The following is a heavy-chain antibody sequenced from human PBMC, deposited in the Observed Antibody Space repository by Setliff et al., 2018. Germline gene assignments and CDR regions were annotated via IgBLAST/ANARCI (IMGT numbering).Heavy chain of an antibody. J-gene: IGHJ5*02. CDR2: ISTYNVNT. D-gene: IGHD2-2*01. CDR1: GYPFTNYG. Sequence: ASVKVSCKASGYPFTNYGITWVRQAPGQGLEWLGWISTYNVNTTYAQKLQDRVTMTTDTYTSTANMELRSLRSDDTAVYYCVRAPPTVVIPPGRAFFDPWGQGTLVTVSS. V-gene: IGHV1-18*01. CDR3: VRAPPTVVIPPGRAFFDP.